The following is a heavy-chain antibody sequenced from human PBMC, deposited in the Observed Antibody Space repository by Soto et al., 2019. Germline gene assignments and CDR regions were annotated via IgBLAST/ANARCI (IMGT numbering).Heavy chain of an antibody. J-gene: IGHJ4*02. D-gene: IGHD6-13*01. CDR1: GYTFTSYD. Sequence: ASVKVSCKASGYTFTSYDINWVRQATGQGLEWMGWMNPNSGNTGYAQKFQGRVTMTRNTSISTAYMELSSLRSEDTAVYYCARGQRIAAADDYWGQGTLVTVS. V-gene: IGHV1-8*01. CDR2: MNPNSGNT. CDR3: ARGQRIAAADDY.